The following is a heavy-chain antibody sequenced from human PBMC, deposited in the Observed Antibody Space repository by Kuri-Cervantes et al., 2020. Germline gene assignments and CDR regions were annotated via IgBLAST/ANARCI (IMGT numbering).Heavy chain of an antibody. D-gene: IGHD1-1*01. CDR3: ARGTGFDWFDP. CDR2: ISSSGSTK. J-gene: IGHJ5*02. Sequence: GESLKISCAASGFTFRSYEMNWVRQAPGKGLEWVSYISSSGSTKYYADSVKGRFTISRDNAKNSLYLQMNSLRAEDTAVYYCARGTGFDWFDPWGQGTLVTVSS. V-gene: IGHV3-48*03. CDR1: GFTFRSYE.